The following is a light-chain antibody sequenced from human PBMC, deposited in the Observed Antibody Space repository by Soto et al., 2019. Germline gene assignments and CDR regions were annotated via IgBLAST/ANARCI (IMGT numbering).Light chain of an antibody. V-gene: IGKV3-15*01. CDR2: GAS. CDR1: QSVSSN. Sequence: EIVMTQSPATLSVSPGERATLSCRASQSVSSNLAWYQQKPGQAPRLLIYGASTRATGIPARFSGSGSGTEFTLPITSLQSEDFAVYYCQEYNNWPLPLTSGGGTKVEIK. J-gene: IGKJ4*01. CDR3: QEYNNWPLPLT.